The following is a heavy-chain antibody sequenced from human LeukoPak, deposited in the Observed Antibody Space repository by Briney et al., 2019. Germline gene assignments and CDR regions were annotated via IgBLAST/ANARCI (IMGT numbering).Heavy chain of an antibody. V-gene: IGHV3-23*01. D-gene: IGHD3-3*01. CDR1: GFTFSSYA. CDR3: AKLDTIFGGLSLDVWSDAFDI. CDR2: ISGRGGSP. Sequence: GGSLRLSCAASGFTFSSYAMSWVRQAPGKGLEWVSAISGRGGSPYYADSVKGRFTISRDNSKNTLYLQMNSLRAEDTAVYYCAKLDTIFGGLSLDVWSDAFDIWGQGTMVTVSS. J-gene: IGHJ3*02.